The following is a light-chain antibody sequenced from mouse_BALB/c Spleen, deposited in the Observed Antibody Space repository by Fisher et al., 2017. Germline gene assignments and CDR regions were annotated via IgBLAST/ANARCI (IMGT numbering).Light chain of an antibody. CDR2: YAS. J-gene: IGKJ1*01. Sequence: DIVMTQSPATLSVTPGDSVSLSCRASQSISNNLHWYQQKSHESPRLLIKYASQSISGIPSRFSGSGSGSDFTLKISRVEDEDLGVYFCSQSTHVPWTFGGGTKLEIK. CDR3: SQSTHVPWT. CDR1: QSISNN. V-gene: IGKV5-43*01.